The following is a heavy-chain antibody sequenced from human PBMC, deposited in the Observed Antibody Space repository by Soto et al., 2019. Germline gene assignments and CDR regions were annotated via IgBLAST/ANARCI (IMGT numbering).Heavy chain of an antibody. J-gene: IGHJ4*02. CDR3: ARGPPYYDFWSGPFDY. D-gene: IGHD3-3*01. CDR1: GFTFSSYA. Sequence: EVQLVESGEGLVQPGGSLRLSCAASGFTFSSYAMHWVRQAPGKGLEYVSAISSNGGSTYYADSVKGRFTISRDNSKNTLYLQMGSLRAEDMAVYYCARGPPYYDFWSGPFDYWGQGTLLTVSS. V-gene: IGHV3-64*02. CDR2: ISSNGGST.